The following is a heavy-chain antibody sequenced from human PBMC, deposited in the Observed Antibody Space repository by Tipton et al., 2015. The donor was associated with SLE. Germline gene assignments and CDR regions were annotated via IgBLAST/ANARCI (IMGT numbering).Heavy chain of an antibody. CDR3: AKDRIPYYYDSSGYRNDFQH. CDR1: GFTFSSYG. CDR2: IRYDGSNK. Sequence: SLRLSCAASGFTFSSYGMHWVRQAPGKGLEWVAFIRYDGSNKYYADSVKGRFTISRDNSKNTLYLQMNSLRAEDTAVYYCAKDRIPYYYDSSGYRNDFQHWGQGTLVTVSS. J-gene: IGHJ1*01. V-gene: IGHV3-30*02. D-gene: IGHD3-22*01.